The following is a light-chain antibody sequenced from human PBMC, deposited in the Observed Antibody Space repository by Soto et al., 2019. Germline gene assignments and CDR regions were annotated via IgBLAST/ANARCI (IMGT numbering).Light chain of an antibody. CDR2: GAS. CDR3: QQNDSSPCT. J-gene: IGKJ2*02. CDR1: QSVSSSY. V-gene: IGKV3-20*01. Sequence: EIVLTQSPGTLSLSPGERATLSCRASQSVSSSYLAWYQQKPGQAPRLLIYGASSRATGIPDRFSGSGSGTDFTLTISRLEPEDFAVYYCQQNDSSPCTFGQGTKLEIK.